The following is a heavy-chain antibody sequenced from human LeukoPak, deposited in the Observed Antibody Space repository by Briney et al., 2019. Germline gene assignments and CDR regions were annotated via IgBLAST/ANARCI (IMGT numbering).Heavy chain of an antibody. D-gene: IGHD1-20*01. J-gene: IGHJ4*02. V-gene: IGHV3-74*01. CDR2: IKSDGITI. CDR1: GFTFSSYW. CDR3: LRDLNWSLDQ. Sequence: GGSLRLSCVASGFTFSSYWMHWVRQAPGKGLVWVSRIKSDGITITYADSVKGRFTISRDNAKNTLYLQMNSLGAEDTAVYYCLRDLNWSLDQWGQGTLVTVSS.